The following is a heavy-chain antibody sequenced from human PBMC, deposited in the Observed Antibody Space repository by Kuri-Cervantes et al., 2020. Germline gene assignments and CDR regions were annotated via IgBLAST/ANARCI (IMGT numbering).Heavy chain of an antibody. J-gene: IGHJ4*02. Sequence: GGSLRLSCAASGFTFSSYGMHWVRQAPGKGLEWVAFIRYDGSNKYYADSVRGRFTISRDNSKNMVFLQMNSLRAEDTSVYYCAKGVCSGTTCYDLDYWGQGTLVTVSS. D-gene: IGHD2-2*01. V-gene: IGHV3-30*02. CDR1: GFTFSSYG. CDR2: IRYDGSNK. CDR3: AKGVCSGTTCYDLDY.